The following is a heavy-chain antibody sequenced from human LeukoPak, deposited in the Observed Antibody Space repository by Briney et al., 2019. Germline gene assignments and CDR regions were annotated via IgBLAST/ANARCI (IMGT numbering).Heavy chain of an antibody. J-gene: IGHJ6*02. V-gene: IGHV4-30-4*01. CDR3: ARGGTVTTPPGMDV. Sequence: SQTLSLTCTVPGGSISSGDYYWSWIRQPPGKGLEWIGYIYYSGSTYYNPSLKSRVTISVDTSKNQFSLKLSSVTAADTAVYYCARGGTVTTPPGMDVWGQGTTVTVSS. CDR2: IYYSGST. D-gene: IGHD4-17*01. CDR1: GGSISSGDYY.